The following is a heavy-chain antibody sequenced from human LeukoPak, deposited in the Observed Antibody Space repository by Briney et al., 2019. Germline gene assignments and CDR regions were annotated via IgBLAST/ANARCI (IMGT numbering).Heavy chain of an antibody. Sequence: GGSLRLSCAASGFTFSSYSMNWVRQAPGKGLEWVSYISSSGSTIYYADSVKGRFTISRDNAKNSLYLQMNSLRAEDTAVYYCARIPHRYDSISGDFDYWGQGTLVTVSS. J-gene: IGHJ4*02. CDR3: ARIPHRYDSISGDFDY. CDR1: GFTFSSYS. V-gene: IGHV3-48*04. CDR2: ISSSGSTI. D-gene: IGHD3-22*01.